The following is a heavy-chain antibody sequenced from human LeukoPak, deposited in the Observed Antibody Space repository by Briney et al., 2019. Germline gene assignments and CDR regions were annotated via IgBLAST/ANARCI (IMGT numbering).Heavy chain of an antibody. CDR1: GYTFTSYA. CDR2: ITTNTGNT. D-gene: IGHD2-2*01. Sequence: GASVKVSCTASGYTFTSYAMNWVRQAPGHGLEWMGWITTNTGNTTYAQGFPGRVVFSLDTSVSTAYLQISSLKAEDTAVYYCARVQPVHAALIDYWGQGTVVTVSS. V-gene: IGHV7-4-1*02. CDR3: ARVQPVHAALIDY. J-gene: IGHJ4*02.